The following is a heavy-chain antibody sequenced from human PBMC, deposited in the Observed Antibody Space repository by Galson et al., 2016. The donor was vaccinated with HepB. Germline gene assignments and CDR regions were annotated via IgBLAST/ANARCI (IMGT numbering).Heavy chain of an antibody. J-gene: IGHJ4*02. Sequence: TLSLTCTVSGDSLDSGHYYWSWIRQQPGKGLEWLGYISPGGGTYYYPSLKSRIAFSIDTSKNQFSLYVISVTAADTAVFYCARTSLGTRFDSWGQGTLVTVSS. CDR3: ARTSLGTRFDS. D-gene: IGHD4-23*01. CDR2: ISPGGGT. V-gene: IGHV4-31*03. CDR1: GDSLDSGHYY.